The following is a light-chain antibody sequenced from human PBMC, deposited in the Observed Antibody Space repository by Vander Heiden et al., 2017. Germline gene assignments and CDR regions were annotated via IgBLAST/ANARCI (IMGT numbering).Light chain of an antibody. Sequence: QPVLTQPPSVSGAPGPTVTISCTGSSSNIGAGSDVHWYQQLPGTAPKLLIYGNSNRPSGVPDRFSGSKSGTSASLAITGLQAEDEADYYCQSYDSSLSGCYVFGTGTKVTVL. CDR2: GNS. CDR1: SSNIGAGSD. CDR3: QSYDSSLSGCYV. V-gene: IGLV1-40*01. J-gene: IGLJ1*01.